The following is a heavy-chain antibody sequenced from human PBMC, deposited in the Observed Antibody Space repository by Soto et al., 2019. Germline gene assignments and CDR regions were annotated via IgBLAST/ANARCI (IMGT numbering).Heavy chain of an antibody. V-gene: IGHV3-30-3*01. Sequence: GGSLRLSCAASGFTFSSYAMHWVRQAPGKGLEWVAVISYDGSNKYYADSVKGRFTISRDNSKNTLYLQMNSLRVEDTAVYYCARDPYSSSWYGLGYGMDVWGQGTTVTVSS. D-gene: IGHD6-13*01. CDR3: ARDPYSSSWYGLGYGMDV. J-gene: IGHJ6*02. CDR1: GFTFSSYA. CDR2: ISYDGSNK.